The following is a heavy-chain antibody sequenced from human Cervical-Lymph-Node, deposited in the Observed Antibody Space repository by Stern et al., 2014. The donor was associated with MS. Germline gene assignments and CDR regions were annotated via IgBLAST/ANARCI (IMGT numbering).Heavy chain of an antibody. CDR1: GYTFSSYD. V-gene: IGHV1-8*01. CDR2: MNPNSGNT. Sequence: MQLVESGAEVRKPGASVKVSCKASGYTFSSYDINWVRQATGQEPEWMGWMNPNSGNTGYGQKFQGRVTMTRNTSINTAYMELSSLRSDDTAVYYCARAGRVYSSSTPGANNWIDPWGQGTQVTVSS. D-gene: IGHD6-6*01. CDR3: ARAGRVYSSSTPGANNWIDP. J-gene: IGHJ5*02.